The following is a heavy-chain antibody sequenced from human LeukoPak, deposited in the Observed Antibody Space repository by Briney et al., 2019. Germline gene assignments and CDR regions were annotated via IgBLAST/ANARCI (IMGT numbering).Heavy chain of an antibody. CDR2: IYSGGST. CDR3: AREDYYDSSGYPY. D-gene: IGHD3-22*01. CDR1: GFTVSSNY. J-gene: IGHJ4*02. Sequence: QPGGSLRLSCAASGFTVSSNYMSSVRQAPGKGLEWDSVIYSGGSTYYADPVKGRFTISRDNSKNTLYLQMNSLRAEDTAVYYCAREDYYDSSGYPYWGQGTLVTVSS. V-gene: IGHV3-53*01.